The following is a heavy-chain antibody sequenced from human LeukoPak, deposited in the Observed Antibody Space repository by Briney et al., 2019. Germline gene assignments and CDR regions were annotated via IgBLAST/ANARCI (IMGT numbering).Heavy chain of an antibody. CDR1: GLTFSSYW. Sequence: GGSLRLSCAVSGLTFSSYWMHWVRQVPGKGLVWVSRINGDGSSTSYADSVKGRFSISRDNAKNTLYLQMNSLRAEDTAVYYCARDYYGGSYYYYHYMDVWGKGTTVTVSS. V-gene: IGHV3-74*01. J-gene: IGHJ6*03. CDR2: INGDGSST. CDR3: ARDYYGGSYYYYHYMDV. D-gene: IGHD2-21*01.